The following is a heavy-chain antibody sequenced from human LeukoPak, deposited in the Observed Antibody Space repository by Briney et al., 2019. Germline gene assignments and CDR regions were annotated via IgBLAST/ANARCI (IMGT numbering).Heavy chain of an antibody. CDR2: ISGSGGST. V-gene: IGHV3-23*01. CDR3: ARDSTKYSFYDY. D-gene: IGHD2-15*01. J-gene: IGHJ4*02. CDR1: GFTFSSYA. Sequence: QPGGSLRLSCAASGFTFSSYAMSWVRQAPGKGLEWVSAISGSGGSTYYADSVKGRFTISRDNSKNTLYLQMNSLRAEDTAVYYCARDSTKYSFYDYWGQGTLVTVSS.